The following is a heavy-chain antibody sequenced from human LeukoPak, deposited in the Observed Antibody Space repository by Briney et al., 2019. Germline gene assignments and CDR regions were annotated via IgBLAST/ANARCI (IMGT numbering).Heavy chain of an antibody. D-gene: IGHD3-22*01. Sequence: GSLRLSCAASGFSFSDYSMNWVRQAPGKGLEWVSFISSYSTYIYYADSLKGRFTISRDNAKNSLYLQMNSLRAEDTAVYYCARDSFAGYDSSGYSSYDYWGQGTLVTVSS. J-gene: IGHJ4*02. CDR3: ARDSFAGYDSSGYSSYDY. CDR1: GFSFSDYS. V-gene: IGHV3-21*01. CDR2: ISSYSTYI.